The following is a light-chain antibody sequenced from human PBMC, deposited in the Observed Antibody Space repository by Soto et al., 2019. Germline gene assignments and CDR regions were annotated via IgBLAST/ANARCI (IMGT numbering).Light chain of an antibody. J-gene: IGLJ3*02. CDR1: YIGSKS. CDR2: YDT. CDR3: QVWDTSDHPHWV. Sequence: SYVLTQPPSVSVAPGKTATITCGGDYIGSKSVHWYQLRPGQAPVLVIYYDTDRPSGIPERFSGSTSENTATLTINRVEAGDEADYYCQVWDTSDHPHWVFGGGTKLTVL. V-gene: IGLV3-21*04.